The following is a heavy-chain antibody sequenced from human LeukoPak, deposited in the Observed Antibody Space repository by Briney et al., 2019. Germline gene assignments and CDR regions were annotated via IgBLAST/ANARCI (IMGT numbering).Heavy chain of an antibody. CDR2: IKKDGSEK. CDR1: EFTFSDHW. CDR3: AKDLGTVGEYFDY. V-gene: IGHV3-7*03. Sequence: GGSLRLSCAASEFTFSDHWMTWVRQAPGKGLEWVADIKKDGSEKNQVESVKGRFTISRDNAKNSLYLQMNSLRAEDTALYYCAKDLGTVGEYFDYWGQGTLVTVSS. D-gene: IGHD3-16*01. J-gene: IGHJ4*02.